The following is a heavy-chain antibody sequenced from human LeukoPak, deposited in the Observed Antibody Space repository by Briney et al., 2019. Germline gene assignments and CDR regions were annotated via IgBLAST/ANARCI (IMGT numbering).Heavy chain of an antibody. Sequence: SETPSLTCAVSGYSISSGYYWGWIRQPPGRGLEWIGSIYYSVSTHYNPSLKSRVTISIDTSKNQISLKLNSVTAADTAVYYCARHDGDCSSTSCLNWFDPLGQGTLVTVSS. V-gene: IGHV4-38-2*01. CDR1: GYSISSGYY. J-gene: IGHJ5*02. CDR3: ARHDGDCSSTSCLNWFDP. CDR2: IYYSVST. D-gene: IGHD2-2*01.